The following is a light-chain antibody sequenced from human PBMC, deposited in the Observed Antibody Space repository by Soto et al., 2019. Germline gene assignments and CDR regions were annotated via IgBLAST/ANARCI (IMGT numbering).Light chain of an antibody. CDR3: CSYAGSYV. V-gene: IGLV2-23*02. J-gene: IGLJ1*01. CDR2: VVS. CDR1: SSDVGSYNL. Sequence: QSALTQPASVSGSPGQSITISCTGTSSDVGSYNLVSWYQQHPGKAPKLMIYVVSKRPSGVSNRFSGSKSGNTASLTISGLQAEDEADYYCCSYAGSYVFGTGTKVTVL.